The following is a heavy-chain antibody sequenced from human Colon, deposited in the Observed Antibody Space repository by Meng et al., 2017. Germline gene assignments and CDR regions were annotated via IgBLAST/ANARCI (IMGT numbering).Heavy chain of an antibody. Sequence: SGFTFSNYWMFWVRQAPGKGLVWVARINSDGTNTGYADFVKGRFTIPRDNAKNTLYLQMNGLRAEDTAVYYCVRDNVMDVWGQGTTVTVSS. CDR3: VRDNVMDV. CDR2: INSDGTNT. CDR1: GFTFSNYW. V-gene: IGHV3-74*01. J-gene: IGHJ6*02.